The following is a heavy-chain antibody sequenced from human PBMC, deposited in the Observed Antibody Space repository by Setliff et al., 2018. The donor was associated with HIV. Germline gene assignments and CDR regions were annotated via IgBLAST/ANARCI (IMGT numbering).Heavy chain of an antibody. D-gene: IGHD6-13*01. CDR1: GFTFSTYG. CDR2: INSDGTST. V-gene: IGHV3-74*01. J-gene: IGHJ6*03. Sequence: ETLSLTCAASGFTFSTYGMHWVRQAPGKGLVWVSRINSDGTSTLYADSVKGRFTSSRDNSKNTLYLQMNNLRAEDTAVYYCARGQSNSWYVKVPYYMDVWGKGTTVTVSS. CDR3: ARGQSNSWYVKVPYYMDV.